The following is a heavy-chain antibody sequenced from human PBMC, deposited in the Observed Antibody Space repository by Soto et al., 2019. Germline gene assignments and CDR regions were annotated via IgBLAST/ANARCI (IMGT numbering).Heavy chain of an antibody. CDR2: ISGSGGST. CDR3: ATKPYGDYSAMDV. V-gene: IGHV3-23*01. Sequence: PGGSLRLSCAASGFTFSSYAMSWVRQAPGKGLEWVSAISGSGGSTYYADSVKGRFTISRDNSKNTLYLQMNSLRSEDTAVYYCATKPYGDYSAMDVWGQGTTVTVSS. J-gene: IGHJ6*02. CDR1: GFTFSSYA. D-gene: IGHD4-17*01.